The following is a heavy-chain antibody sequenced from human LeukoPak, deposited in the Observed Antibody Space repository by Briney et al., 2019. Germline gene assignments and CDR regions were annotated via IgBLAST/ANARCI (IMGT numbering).Heavy chain of an antibody. V-gene: IGHV3-48*03. D-gene: IGHD5-24*01. CDR1: GFPFSSYE. CDR2: ISSSGSTI. J-gene: IGHJ5*02. CDR3: AREVEP. Sequence: GGSLRLSCAASGFPFSSYEMNWVRQAPGKGLEWVSYISSSGSTIYYADSVKGRFTISRNNAKNSLYQQMNSVRAEDTALYYCAREVEPWGQGTLVTVSS.